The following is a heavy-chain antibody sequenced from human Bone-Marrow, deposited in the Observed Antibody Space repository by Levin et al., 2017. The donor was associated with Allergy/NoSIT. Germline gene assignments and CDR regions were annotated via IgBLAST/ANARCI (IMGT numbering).Heavy chain of an antibody. CDR1: GFTFSDYY. V-gene: IGHV3-11*06. J-gene: IGHJ4*02. CDR3: ATRADYGDSSDFDY. CDR2: ISSSSSYT. D-gene: IGHD4-17*01. Sequence: GGSLRLSCAASGFTFSDYYMSWIRQAPGKGLEWVSYISSSSSYTNYADSVKGRFTISRDNAKNSLYLQMNSLRAEDTAVYYCATRADYGDSSDFDYWGQGTLVTVSS.